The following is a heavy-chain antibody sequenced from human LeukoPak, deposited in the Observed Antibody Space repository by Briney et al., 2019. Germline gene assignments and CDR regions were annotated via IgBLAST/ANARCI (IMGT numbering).Heavy chain of an antibody. CDR3: AKALPGYSSGWPDY. D-gene: IGHD6-19*01. CDR1: GFTFSSYA. V-gene: IGHV3-30-3*01. Sequence: GGSLRLSCAASGFTFSSYAMHWVRQAPGKGLEWVAVISYDGSNKYYADSVKGRFTISRDNSKNTLYLQMNSLRAEDTAVYYCAKALPGYSSGWPDYWGQGTLVTVSS. J-gene: IGHJ4*02. CDR2: ISYDGSNK.